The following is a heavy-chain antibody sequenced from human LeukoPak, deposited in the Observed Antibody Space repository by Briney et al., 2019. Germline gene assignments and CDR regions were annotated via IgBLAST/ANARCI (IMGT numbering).Heavy chain of an antibody. V-gene: IGHV3-74*01. CDR1: GFTFSNYW. Sequence: GGSLRLSCAASGFTFSNYWMHWVRQAPGKGLVWVSHINSDGSRTNYAASVKGRFTISRDNAKNALYLQMNSLRAEDTAVYYCARQPDYWGQGTLVTVSS. D-gene: IGHD1-14*01. J-gene: IGHJ4*02. CDR3: ARQPDY. CDR2: INSDGSRT.